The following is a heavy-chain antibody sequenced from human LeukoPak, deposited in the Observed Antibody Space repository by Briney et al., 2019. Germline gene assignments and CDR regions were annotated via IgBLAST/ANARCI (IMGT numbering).Heavy chain of an antibody. CDR2: INTNTGNP. D-gene: IGHD3-10*01. J-gene: IGHJ4*02. CDR3: ARDLKGSVLDVNDY. CDR1: GYTFTSYA. V-gene: IGHV7-4-1*02. Sequence: ASVKVSCKASGYTFTSYAMNWVRQAPGQGLEGMGWINTNTGNPTYAQGFTGRFVFSLDTSVSTAYLQISSLKAEDTAVYYCARDLKGSVLDVNDYWGQGTLVTVSS.